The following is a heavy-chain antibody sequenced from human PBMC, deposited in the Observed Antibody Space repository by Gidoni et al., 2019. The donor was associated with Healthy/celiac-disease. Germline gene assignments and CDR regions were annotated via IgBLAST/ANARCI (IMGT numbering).Heavy chain of an antibody. CDR1: GFTFSSYG. CDR2: IWYDGSNK. D-gene: IGHD6-13*01. V-gene: IGHV3-33*01. CDR3: ARDHSSSWYPMH. Sequence: QVQLVESGGGVVQPGRSLRLSCAASGFTFSSYGMHWVRQAPGTGLEWVGVIWYDGSNKYYADSVKGRFTISRDNSKNTLYLQMNSLRAEDTAVYYCARDHSSSWYPMHWGQGTMVTVSS. J-gene: IGHJ4*02.